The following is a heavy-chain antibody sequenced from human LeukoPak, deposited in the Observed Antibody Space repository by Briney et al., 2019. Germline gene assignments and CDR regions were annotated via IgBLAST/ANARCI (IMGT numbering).Heavy chain of an antibody. CDR1: GDSVSSNSAA. CDR3: ARESSSSTWGFDY. V-gene: IGHV6-1*01. Sequence: SQTLSLTCAVSGDSVSSNSAAWNWIRQSPSRGLEWLGRTFYRSEWRNDYEASVKSRITINPDTSKNQFSLHLNSVTPEDTAVYFCARESSSSTWGFDYWGQGTLVTVSS. D-gene: IGHD6-6*01. CDR2: TFYRSEWRN. J-gene: IGHJ4*02.